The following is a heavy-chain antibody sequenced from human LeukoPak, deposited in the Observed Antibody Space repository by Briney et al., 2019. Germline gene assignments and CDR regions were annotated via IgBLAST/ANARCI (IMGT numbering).Heavy chain of an antibody. Sequence: SETLSLTCTVSGGSISSTGYYWGWIRQPPGKGLEWIGTIYYSGSTYYNPSLKSRVTISVDTSKNQFSLKLTSVTAADTAVYYCARRTAGGYCSSTSCYFDFWGQGTLVTVSS. D-gene: IGHD2-2*01. CDR1: GGSISSTGYY. CDR2: IYYSGST. J-gene: IGHJ4*02. V-gene: IGHV4-39*01. CDR3: ARRTAGGYCSSTSCYFDF.